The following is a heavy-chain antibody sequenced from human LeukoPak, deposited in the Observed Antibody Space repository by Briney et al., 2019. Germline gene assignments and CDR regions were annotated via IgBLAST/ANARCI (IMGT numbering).Heavy chain of an antibody. J-gene: IGHJ6*02. CDR2: IIPMFGTA. Sequence: GASVKVSCKASGGTFSSYAISWVRQAPGQGLEWMGGIIPMFGTANYAQEFQGRVTITADESTSTAYMELSSLRSEDTAVYYCARATYSVAGTGYHYYGLDVWGQGTTVTVSS. CDR3: ARATYSVAGTGYHYYGLDV. V-gene: IGHV1-69*13. D-gene: IGHD6-19*01. CDR1: GGTFSSYA.